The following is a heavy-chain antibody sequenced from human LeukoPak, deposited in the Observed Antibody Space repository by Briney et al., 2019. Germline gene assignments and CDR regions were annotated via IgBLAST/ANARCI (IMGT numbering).Heavy chain of an antibody. CDR1: GVTFPIYT. Sequence: GGSLRLSCADSGVTFPIYTKHWFRRAPGKGLEWVAVIWYDGSNKYYADSVKGRFTISRDNSKNTLYLQMNSLRAEDTAVYYCARGIAAAGTPYYFDYWGQGTLVTVSS. D-gene: IGHD6-13*01. V-gene: IGHV3-33*08. J-gene: IGHJ4*02. CDR2: IWYDGSNK. CDR3: ARGIAAAGTPYYFDY.